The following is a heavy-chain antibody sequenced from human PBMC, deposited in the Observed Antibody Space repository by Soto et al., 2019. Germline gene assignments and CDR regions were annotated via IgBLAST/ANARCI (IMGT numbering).Heavy chain of an antibody. V-gene: IGHV2-5*02. CDR3: AHRPSYCSGGSCYSGFDY. J-gene: IGHJ4*02. Sequence: SGPKPGNPTQSLTQTCTFSGFSLSKKEVGVGWIRQPPGKALEWLALIYWDDDKRYSPSLKSRLTITKDTSKNQVVLTMTNMDPVDTATYYCAHRPSYCSGGSCYSGFDYWGQGTLVTVSS. CDR1: GFSLSKKEVG. D-gene: IGHD2-15*01. CDR2: IYWDDDK.